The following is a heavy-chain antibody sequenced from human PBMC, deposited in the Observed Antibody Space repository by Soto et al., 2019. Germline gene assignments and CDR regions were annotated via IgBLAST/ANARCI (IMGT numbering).Heavy chain of an antibody. J-gene: IGHJ4*02. CDR3: ARRSLYYYGSGSQPWDY. Sequence: QVQLQESGPGLVKPSQTLSLTCTVSGGSISSGGYYWSWIRQHPGKGLEWIGYIYYSGSTYYNPSLRSRVTISVDTSKNQFSLKLSSVTAADTAVYYCARRSLYYYGSGSQPWDYWGQGTLVTVSS. D-gene: IGHD3-10*01. V-gene: IGHV4-31*03. CDR2: IYYSGST. CDR1: GGSISSGGYY.